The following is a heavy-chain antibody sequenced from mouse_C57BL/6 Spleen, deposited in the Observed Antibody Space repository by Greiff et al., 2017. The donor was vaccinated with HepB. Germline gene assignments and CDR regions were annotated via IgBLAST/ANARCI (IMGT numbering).Heavy chain of an antibody. D-gene: IGHD2-12*01. V-gene: IGHV5-9-1*02. J-gene: IGHJ3*01. CDR3: TRVPPYEAWFAY. Sequence: DVMLVESGEGLVKPGGSLKLSCAASGFTFSSYAMSWVRQTPEKRLEWVAYISSGGDYIYYADTVKGRFTISRDNARNTLYLQMSSLKSEDTAMYYCTRVPPYEAWFAYWGQGTLVTVSA. CDR1: GFTFSSYA. CDR2: ISSGGDYI.